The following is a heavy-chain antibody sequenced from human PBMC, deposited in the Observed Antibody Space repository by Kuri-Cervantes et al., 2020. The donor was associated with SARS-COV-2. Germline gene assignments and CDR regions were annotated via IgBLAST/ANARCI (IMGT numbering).Heavy chain of an antibody. CDR2: IRYDGSNK. Sequence: GGSLRLSCAASGFTFSSYGMHWVRQAPGKGLEWVAFIRYDGSNKYYADSVKGRFTISRDDSKNTLYLQMNSLKTEDTAVYYCTTDFITIFGVVIQRDAFDIWGQGTMVTVSS. J-gene: IGHJ3*02. CDR3: TTDFITIFGVVIQRDAFDI. CDR1: GFTFSSYG. V-gene: IGHV3-30*02. D-gene: IGHD3-3*01.